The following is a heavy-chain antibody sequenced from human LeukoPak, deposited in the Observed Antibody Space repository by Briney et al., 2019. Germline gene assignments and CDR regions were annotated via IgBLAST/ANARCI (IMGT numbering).Heavy chain of an antibody. CDR1: GFTFSTYA. CDR2: ITGGGGTT. CDR3: ATEPPILRWSFDY. V-gene: IGHV3-23*01. Sequence: GGSLRLSCAASGFTFSTYAMSWVRRTPGKGLEWVSAITGGGGTTYYADSVKGRFTISRDNSKNTLYLQMNSLRAEDTAVYYCATEPPILRWSFDYWGQGTLVTVSS. J-gene: IGHJ4*02. D-gene: IGHD4-23*01.